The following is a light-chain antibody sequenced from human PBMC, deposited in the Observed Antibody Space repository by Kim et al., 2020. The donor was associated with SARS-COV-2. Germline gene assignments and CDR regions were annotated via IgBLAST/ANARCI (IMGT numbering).Light chain of an antibody. V-gene: IGLV3-21*04. Sequence: SYELTQPPSVSVAPGQTARITCGGNNIGGKDVHWYQQKPGQAPVLVIYYDSERPSGIPERLSGANSGDTATLTIDRVEVGDEADYYCQVWDNSRDHVVFGGGTQLTVL. CDR1: NIGGKD. CDR2: YDS. J-gene: IGLJ7*01. CDR3: QVWDNSRDHVV.